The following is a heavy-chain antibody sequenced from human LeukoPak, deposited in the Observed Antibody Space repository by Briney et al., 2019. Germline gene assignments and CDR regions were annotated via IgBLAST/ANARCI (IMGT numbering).Heavy chain of an antibody. D-gene: IGHD6-19*01. V-gene: IGHV6-1*01. J-gene: IGHJ4*02. CDR2: TYYRSKWYN. Sequence: SQTLSHTCVISGDSVSSNSAAWNWIRQSPSRGLEWLGRTYYRSKWYNDYAISVKSRITINPDTSKNQFSLHLNSVTPEDTAVYYCARDWAYTSGWYPNFFDYWGQGTLVTVSS. CDR1: GDSVSSNSAA. CDR3: ARDWAYTSGWYPNFFDY.